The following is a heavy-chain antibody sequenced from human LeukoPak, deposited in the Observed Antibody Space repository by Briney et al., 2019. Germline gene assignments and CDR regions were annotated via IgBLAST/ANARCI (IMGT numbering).Heavy chain of an antibody. Sequence: SETLSLTCAVYGGSFSGYYWSWIRQPPGKGLEWIGEINHSGSTNYNPSLKSRVTISVDTSKNQFSLKLSSVTAADTAVYYCARGFYGRDYWGQGTLVAVSS. CDR2: INHSGST. CDR1: GGSFSGYY. V-gene: IGHV4-34*01. J-gene: IGHJ4*02. CDR3: ARGFYGRDY. D-gene: IGHD4-17*01.